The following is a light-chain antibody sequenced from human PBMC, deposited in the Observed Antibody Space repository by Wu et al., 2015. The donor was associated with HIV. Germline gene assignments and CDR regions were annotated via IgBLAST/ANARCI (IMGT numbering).Light chain of an antibody. Sequence: DIQMTQSPSTLSASVGDRVTITCRASQSFTSWLAWYQQKPGKAPKLLIYKASTLESGVPSRFGGSGSGTEFTLTINSLQPDDFATYYCQHYDAYPITFGQGTRLEIK. CDR3: QHYDAYPIT. V-gene: IGKV1-5*03. CDR2: KAS. J-gene: IGKJ5*01. CDR1: QSFTSW.